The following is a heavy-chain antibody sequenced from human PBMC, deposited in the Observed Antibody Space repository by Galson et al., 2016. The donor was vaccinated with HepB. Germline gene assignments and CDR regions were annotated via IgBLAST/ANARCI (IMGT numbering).Heavy chain of an antibody. Sequence: SLRLSCAASGFTFSSYAMTWVRQAPGKGLEWVSLIIGSGGSTYYADSVKGRFTISRDNSKNVLYLQIDSLRAEDTAVYYCAKGLWPTTGYFSYFDYWGQGTRVTVSS. CDR3: AKGLWPTTGYFSYFDY. CDR2: IIGSGGST. D-gene: IGHD3-9*01. J-gene: IGHJ4*02. CDR1: GFTFSSYA. V-gene: IGHV3-23*01.